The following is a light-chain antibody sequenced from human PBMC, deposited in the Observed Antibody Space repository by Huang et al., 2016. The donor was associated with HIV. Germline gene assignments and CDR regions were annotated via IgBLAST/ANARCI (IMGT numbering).Light chain of an antibody. Sequence: EIVLTQSPATLSLSPGERATLSCRASQSVSSYLAWYQQKPGQAPRLLIYDASNRATGIPARFSGSVSGTDFTLTISSLEPEDFAVYYCQQRSNWPRLFTFGPGTKVDIK. J-gene: IGKJ3*01. CDR1: QSVSSY. CDR2: DAS. V-gene: IGKV3-11*01. CDR3: QQRSNWPRLFT.